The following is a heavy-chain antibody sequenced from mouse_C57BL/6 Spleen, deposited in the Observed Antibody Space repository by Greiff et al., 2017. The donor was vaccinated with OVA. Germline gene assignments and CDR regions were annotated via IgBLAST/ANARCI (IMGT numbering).Heavy chain of an antibody. J-gene: IGHJ4*01. CDR2: IYPGSGST. CDR3: ASGGDEDYDDAMDY. CDR1: GYTFTSYW. Sequence: QVQLQPSGAELVKPGASVKMSCKASGYTFTSYWITWVKQRPGQGLEWIGDIYPGSGSTNYTEKFTSKATLTVDTSSSTVYMQLSSLTSKDSAVYYCASGGDEDYDDAMDYWGQGTSVTVSS. D-gene: IGHD2-4*01. V-gene: IGHV1-55*01.